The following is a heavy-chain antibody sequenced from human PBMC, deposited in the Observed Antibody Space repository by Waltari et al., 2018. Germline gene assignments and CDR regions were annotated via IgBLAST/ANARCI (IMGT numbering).Heavy chain of an antibody. D-gene: IGHD2-15*01. CDR3: ARGHSVVVVAATGDY. CDR1: GYTVTSSD. V-gene: IGHV1-8*01. CDR2: MNPNSGNT. Sequence: QVQLVQSGAEVKKPGASVKVSCKASGYTVTSSDINWVRQATGQGLEWMGWMNPNSGNTGYAQKFQGRVTMTRNTSISTAYMELSSLRSEDTAVYYCARGHSVVVVAATGDYWGQGTLVTVSS. J-gene: IGHJ4*02.